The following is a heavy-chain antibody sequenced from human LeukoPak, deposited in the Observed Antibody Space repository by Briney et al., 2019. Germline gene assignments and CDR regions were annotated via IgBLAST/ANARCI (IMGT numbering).Heavy chain of an antibody. CDR3: ARVVDYYDSSGYPIQGAFDI. J-gene: IGHJ3*02. CDR2: INHSGST. Sequence: SETLSLTCAVYGGSFSGYYWSWIRQPPGKGLEWIGEINHSGSTNYNPSLKSRVTISVDTSKNQFSLKLSSVTAADTAVYYCARVVDYYDSSGYPIQGAFDIWGQGTMVTVSS. D-gene: IGHD3-22*01. CDR1: GGSFSGYY. V-gene: IGHV4-34*01.